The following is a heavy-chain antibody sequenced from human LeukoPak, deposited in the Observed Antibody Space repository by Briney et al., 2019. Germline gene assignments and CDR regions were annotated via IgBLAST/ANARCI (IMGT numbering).Heavy chain of an antibody. CDR3: ARTEEVTKKYYYGMDV. D-gene: IGHD5-18*01. J-gene: IGHJ6*02. V-gene: IGHV1-8*01. CDR2: MNPNSGNT. CDR1: GYTFTSYD. Sequence: RASVKVSCKASGYTFTSYDINWVRQATGRGLEWMGWMNPNSGNTGYAQKFQGRVTMTRNTSISTAYMELSSLRSEDTAVYYCARTEEVTKKYYYGMDVWGQGTTVTVSS.